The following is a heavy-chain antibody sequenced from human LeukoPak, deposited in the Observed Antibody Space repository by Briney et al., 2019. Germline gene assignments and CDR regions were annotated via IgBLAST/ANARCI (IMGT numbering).Heavy chain of an antibody. CDR3: AGHPVAAAGSPYYFDY. D-gene: IGHD6-13*01. CDR2: IYPGDSDT. Sequence: GESLKISCKGSGYSFTSYWIGWVRQMPGKGLEWMGIIYPGDSDTRYSPSFQGQVTISADKSIRTAYLQWSSLKGPDPARDFLAGHPVAAAGSPYYFDYWGQGTLVTVSS. CDR1: GYSFTSYW. J-gene: IGHJ4*02. V-gene: IGHV5-51*01.